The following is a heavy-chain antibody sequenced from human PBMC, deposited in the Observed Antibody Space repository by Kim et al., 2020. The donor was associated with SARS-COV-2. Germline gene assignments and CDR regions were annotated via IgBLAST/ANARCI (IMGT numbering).Heavy chain of an antibody. D-gene: IGHD3-10*01. V-gene: IGHV1-8*01. Sequence: YAKKFQGRVPLAWNTSTSTAYMELSGLRSEDTAVYYCARVFGFYYHYMDVWGKGTTVTVSS. J-gene: IGHJ6*03. CDR3: ARVFGFYYHYMDV.